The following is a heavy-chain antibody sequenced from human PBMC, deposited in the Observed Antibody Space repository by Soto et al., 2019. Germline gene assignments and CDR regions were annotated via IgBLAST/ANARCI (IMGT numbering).Heavy chain of an antibody. CDR3: ARGKSSRDYWFFDI. CDR2: IRNKARSFAT. CDR1: GFTFSDHY. D-gene: IGHD2-2*01. V-gene: IGHV3-72*01. Sequence: EVQLVESGGGLVQPGGSLRLSCAASGFTFSDHYMDWVRQAPGKGLEWVARIRNKARSFATEYAASVKGRFSISRDDSWNSLYLQMNSLKIEDTAVYYCARGKSSRDYWFFDIWGRGTLVTVSS. J-gene: IGHJ2*01.